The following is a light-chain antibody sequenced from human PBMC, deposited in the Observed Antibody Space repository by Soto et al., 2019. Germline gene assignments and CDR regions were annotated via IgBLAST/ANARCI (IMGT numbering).Light chain of an antibody. V-gene: IGKV1-39*01. CDR1: QNIGDS. Sequence: DMQMTQSPSSLSASVGDRVTITCRPSQNIGDSLNWYQQKPGKAPKLLIYAASSLQSGVPSRSSGSGSGTDFTLTISSLQPDDVATYYCQQYNAYSPWTFGQGTKVDIK. J-gene: IGKJ1*01. CDR3: QQYNAYSPWT. CDR2: AAS.